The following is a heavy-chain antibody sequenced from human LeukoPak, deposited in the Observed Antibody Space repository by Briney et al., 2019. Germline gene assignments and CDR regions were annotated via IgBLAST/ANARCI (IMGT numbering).Heavy chain of an antibody. CDR1: GFTFSAYA. V-gene: IGHV3-23*01. Sequence: GWSLRLSCAASGFTFSAYAMSWVRQPPGKGLEWVSSISGSGGGTFYADSVKGRFTISRDNSGSTLYLQMNSLRIEDSAVYYCAKRLSRGYYGKLIFDYWGQGALVTVSS. CDR2: ISGSGGGT. CDR3: AKRLSRGYYGKLIFDY. D-gene: IGHD2-15*01. J-gene: IGHJ4*02.